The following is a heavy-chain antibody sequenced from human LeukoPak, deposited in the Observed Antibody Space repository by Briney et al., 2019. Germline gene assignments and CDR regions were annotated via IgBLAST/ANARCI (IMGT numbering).Heavy chain of an antibody. V-gene: IGHV3-23*01. D-gene: IGHD6-19*01. CDR2: ISGTGSST. CDR3: AARPPRAVAGPFDY. CDR1: GFTLSSYA. Sequence: GGSLRLSCAASGFTLSSYATGWVRQAPGKGLEWVSTISGTGSSTYYADSVKGRFSISRDSSKNTLYLQMNSLRAEDTAVYYCAARPPRAVAGPFDYWGQGTLVTVSS. J-gene: IGHJ4*02.